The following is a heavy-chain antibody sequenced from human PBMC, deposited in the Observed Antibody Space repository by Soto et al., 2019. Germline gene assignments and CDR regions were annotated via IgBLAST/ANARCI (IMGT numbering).Heavy chain of an antibody. CDR3: ARDSSDYGGNLTGPNY. CDR2: ISSSSSTI. CDR1: GFTFSSYS. Sequence: EVQLVESGGGLVQPGGSLRLSCAASGFTFSSYSMNWVRQAPGKGLEWVSYISSSSSTIYYADSVKGRFTISRDNXKXSLYLQMNSLRDEDTAVYYCARDSSDYGGNLTGPNYWGQGTLVTVSS. D-gene: IGHD4-17*01. J-gene: IGHJ4*02. V-gene: IGHV3-48*02.